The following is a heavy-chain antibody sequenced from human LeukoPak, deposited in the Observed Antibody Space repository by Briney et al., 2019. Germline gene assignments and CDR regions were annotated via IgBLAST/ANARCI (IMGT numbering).Heavy chain of an antibody. D-gene: IGHD5-12*01. CDR2: ISGSGGST. CDR1: GFTFSSYG. Sequence: GGSLRLSCAASGFTFSSYGLSWVRQAPGKGLEWVSGISGSGGSTYYADSVKGRFTISRDNSKNTLYLQMNSLRAEDTAVYYCAIGRGGHDYGPDYWGQGALVTVSP. CDR3: AIGRGGHDYGPDY. V-gene: IGHV3-23*01. J-gene: IGHJ4*02.